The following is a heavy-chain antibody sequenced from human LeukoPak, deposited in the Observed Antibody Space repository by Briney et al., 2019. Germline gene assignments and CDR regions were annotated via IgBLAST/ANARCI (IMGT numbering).Heavy chain of an antibody. CDR1: GGSFSGYY. J-gene: IGHJ3*02. V-gene: IGHV4-34*01. CDR3: ARGTYRIAARPSVAFDI. D-gene: IGHD6-6*01. CDR2: INHSGST. Sequence: SETLSLTCAVYGGSFSGYYWSWIRQPPGKGMEWIGEINHSGSTNYNPSLKSRVTISVDTSKNQFSLKLSSVTAADTAVYYCARGTYRIAARPSVAFDIWGQGTMVTVSS.